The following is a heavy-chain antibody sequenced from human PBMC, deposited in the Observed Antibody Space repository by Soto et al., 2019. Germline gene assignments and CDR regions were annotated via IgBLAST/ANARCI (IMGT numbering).Heavy chain of an antibody. CDR1: GFTFSRYG. J-gene: IGHJ5*02. D-gene: IGHD1-26*01. CDR3: ARATNSQFDP. CDR2: IWFDGSNK. V-gene: IGHV3-33*01. Sequence: QVQLVESGGGVVQPGRSLRLSCAASGFTFSRYGMHWVRQAPGKGLQWVAVIWFDGSNKLYADSVTGRFTISRDNSNNMLYLQMNSLRAEDTAVYYCARATNSQFDPWGQGTLVTVSS.